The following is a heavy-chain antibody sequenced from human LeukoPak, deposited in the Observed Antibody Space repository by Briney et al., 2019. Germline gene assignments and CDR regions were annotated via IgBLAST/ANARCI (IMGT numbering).Heavy chain of an antibody. CDR1: GGSISSSSYY. Sequence: SETLSLTCTVSGGSISSSSYYWGWIRQPPGKGLEWIGSIYYSGSTYYNPSLKSRVTMSLDTSKTQFSMKMTSVTAADTAVYYCARDSSGIAAAGANWGQGTLVIVSS. V-gene: IGHV4-39*07. D-gene: IGHD6-13*01. J-gene: IGHJ4*02. CDR2: IYYSGST. CDR3: ARDSSGIAAAGAN.